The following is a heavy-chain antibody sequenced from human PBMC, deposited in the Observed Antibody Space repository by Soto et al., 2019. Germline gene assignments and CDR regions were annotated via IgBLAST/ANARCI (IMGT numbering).Heavy chain of an antibody. V-gene: IGHV4-34*01. Sequence: NPSETLSLTCAVYGESLSGFHWNWIRQPPGKGLEWIGEINHSGSTTYSPSLESRVTISRDTSRNQFSLKLSSVTAADTAVYYCARGRSRYSNTFHTWLDPWGQGALVTVSS. CDR2: INHSGST. CDR3: ARGRSRYSNTFHTWLDP. J-gene: IGHJ5*02. CDR1: GESLSGFH. D-gene: IGHD2-2*01.